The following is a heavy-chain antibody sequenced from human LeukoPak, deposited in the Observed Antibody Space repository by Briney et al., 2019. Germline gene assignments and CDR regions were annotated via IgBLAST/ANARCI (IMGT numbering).Heavy chain of an antibody. J-gene: IGHJ4*02. CDR3: AKGQYSGYEPPFGY. Sequence: GGSLRLSCAASGFTFDDYAMHWVRQAPGKDLEWVSGISWNSGSIGYADSVKGRFTISRDNAKNSLYLQMNSLRAEDTALYYCAKGQYSGYEPPFGYWGQGTLVTVSS. V-gene: IGHV3-9*01. CDR1: GFTFDDYA. D-gene: IGHD5-12*01. CDR2: ISWNSGSI.